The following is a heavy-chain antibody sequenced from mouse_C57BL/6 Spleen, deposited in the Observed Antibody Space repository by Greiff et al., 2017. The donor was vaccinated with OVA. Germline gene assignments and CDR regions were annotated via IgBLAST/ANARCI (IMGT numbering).Heavy chain of an antibody. V-gene: IGHV3-6*01. J-gene: IGHJ2*01. D-gene: IGHD2-4*01. CDR1: GYSITSGYY. CDR2: ISYDGSN. Sequence: DVKLQESGPGLVKPSQSLSLTCSVTGYSITSGYYWNWIRQFPGNKLEWMGYISYDGSNNYNPSLKNRISITRDTSKNQFFLKLNSVTTEDTATYYCAIYYDYDDYFDYWGQGTTLTVSS. CDR3: AIYYDYDDYFDY.